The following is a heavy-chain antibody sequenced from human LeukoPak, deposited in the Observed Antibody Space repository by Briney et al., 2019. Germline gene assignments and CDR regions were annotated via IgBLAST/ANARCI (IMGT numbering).Heavy chain of an antibody. CDR3: TSRGPNNYYAN. D-gene: IGHD3-10*01. Sequence: GGSLTLSCSASGFTFSTYPTHWVRQPPGGGLECISSITSDGYNAYYADSVKGTFTISRDNSKNTLYLQMSGLRAEDTAVYFGTSRGPNNYYANWRQGTLVTV. V-gene: IGHV3-64D*09. CDR2: ITSDGYNA. CDR1: GFTFSTYP. J-gene: IGHJ4*02.